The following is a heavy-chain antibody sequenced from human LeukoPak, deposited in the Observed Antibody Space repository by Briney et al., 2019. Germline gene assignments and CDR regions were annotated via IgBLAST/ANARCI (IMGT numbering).Heavy chain of an antibody. CDR1: LDSLSGYS. CDR3: AREDSGISDDAFDI. D-gene: IGHD1-26*01. Sequence: PSETLSLTCAVYLDSLSGYSWSWIRQPPGKGLEWIGSVYYTGSTYHNPSLKSRVTMSVDTSRNQFSLRLSSVTAADTAMYYCAREDSGISDDAFDIWGQGTMVTISS. J-gene: IGHJ3*02. CDR2: VYYTGST. V-gene: IGHV4-34*01.